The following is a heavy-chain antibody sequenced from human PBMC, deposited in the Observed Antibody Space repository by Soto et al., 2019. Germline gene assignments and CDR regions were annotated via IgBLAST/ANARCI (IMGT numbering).Heavy chain of an antibody. CDR2: ISYDGSNK. CDR3: ARDPVD. CDR1: GFTFSSYA. V-gene: IGHV3-30-3*01. Sequence: ESGGGVVQPGRSLRLSCAASGFTFSSYAMHWVRQAPGKGLEWVAVISYDGSNKYYADSVKGRFTISRDNSKNTLYLQMNSLRAEDTAVYYCARDPVDWGQGTLVTVSS. J-gene: IGHJ4*02.